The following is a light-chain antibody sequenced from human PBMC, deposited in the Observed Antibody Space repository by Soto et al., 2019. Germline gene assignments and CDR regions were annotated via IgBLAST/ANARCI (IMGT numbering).Light chain of an antibody. CDR2: GSS. V-gene: IGLV1-40*01. J-gene: IGLJ1*01. CDR3: QSYDSSLSGYV. Sequence: QSVLTQPPSVSGAPGQRVTISCTGSSSNIGAGYDVHWYQQLPEAAPKLLIYGSSNRPSGVPDRFSGSKSGTSASLAITGLQAEDEADYYCQSYDSSLSGYVFGTGTQLTVL. CDR1: SSNIGAGYD.